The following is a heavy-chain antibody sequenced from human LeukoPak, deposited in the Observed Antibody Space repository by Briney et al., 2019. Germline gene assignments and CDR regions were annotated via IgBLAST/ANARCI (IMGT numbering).Heavy chain of an antibody. Sequence: PGGSLTLSCAASGFTFSNYAMGWVRQAPGKGLEWVSAISGSGDNPYYADSVKGRFTVSRDNSKNTLYVQMKSLRAEDTAVYYCAKDFVVVPGNVNYFDYWRRGNVVTVSS. V-gene: IGHV3-23*01. D-gene: IGHD2-21*02. CDR3: AKDFVVVPGNVNYFDY. J-gene: IGHJ4*02. CDR2: ISGSGDNP. CDR1: GFTFSNYA.